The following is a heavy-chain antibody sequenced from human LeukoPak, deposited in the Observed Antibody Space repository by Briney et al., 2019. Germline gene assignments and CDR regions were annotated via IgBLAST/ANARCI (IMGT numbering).Heavy chain of an antibody. Sequence: PGGSLRLSRAASGFTFSSYAMSWVRQAPGKGLEWVSAISGSGSTTYYADSVKGRFTISRDNSKNTLYLQMNGLRAEDTAVYYCAKGGEGTTGSGSGIYYYYYYYMDVWGKGTTVTVSS. CDR3: AKGGEGTTGSGSGIYYYYYYYMDV. D-gene: IGHD1-14*01. V-gene: IGHV3-23*01. CDR2: ISGSGSTT. CDR1: GFTFSSYA. J-gene: IGHJ6*03.